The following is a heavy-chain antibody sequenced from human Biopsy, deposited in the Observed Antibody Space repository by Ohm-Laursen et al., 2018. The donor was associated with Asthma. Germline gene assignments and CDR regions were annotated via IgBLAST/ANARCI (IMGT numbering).Heavy chain of an antibody. D-gene: IGHD2-2*01. CDR3: ARKAGSCISRTCYSLDF. J-gene: IGHJ4*02. V-gene: IGHV1-69*13. Sequence: TVKVSCKSLGGTFNTYVIGCVRQAPGQGLEWMGGINSVFGTTTYPQKFQDRVTITADDSTSTVYMELSSLRSEDTAVYYCARKAGSCISRTCYSLDFWGQGTLVTVSS. CDR1: GGTFNTYV. CDR2: INSVFGTT.